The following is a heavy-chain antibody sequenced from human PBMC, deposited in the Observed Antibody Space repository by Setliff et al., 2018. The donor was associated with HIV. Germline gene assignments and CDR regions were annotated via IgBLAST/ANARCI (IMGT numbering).Heavy chain of an antibody. J-gene: IGHJ6*03. CDR1: GFTFSSYE. V-gene: IGHV3-48*03. Sequence: GGSLRLSCAASGFTFSSYEMNWVRQAPGKGLEWVSYISSSGSTIYYADSVKGRFTISRDNAKNSLYLQMNSLRAEDTAVYYCAKHECCGGCYYYMDVWGKGTTVTVSS. D-gene: IGHD2-21*01. CDR2: ISSSGSTI. CDR3: AKHECCGGCYYYMDV.